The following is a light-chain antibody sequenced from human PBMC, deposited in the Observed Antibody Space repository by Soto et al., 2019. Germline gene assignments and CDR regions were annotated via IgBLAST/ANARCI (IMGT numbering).Light chain of an antibody. V-gene: IGLV2-8*01. J-gene: IGLJ2*01. Sequence: QSALTQPPSASGSPGQSVTISCTGTSSDVGGYNYVSWYQQHPGKAPKLMIFEVSKRPSGVPDRFSGSRSGNTASLTVSGLQAEDEADYDCSSYTGSNNWVVFGGGTKVTVL. CDR1: SSDVGGYNY. CDR3: SSYTGSNNWVV. CDR2: EVS.